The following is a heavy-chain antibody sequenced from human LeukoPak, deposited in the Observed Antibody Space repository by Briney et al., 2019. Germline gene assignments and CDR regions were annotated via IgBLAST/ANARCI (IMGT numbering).Heavy chain of an antibody. CDR1: GFTFDDYA. CDR2: ITWNSDTI. D-gene: IGHD2-2*01. CDR3: ASSVYCSSTSCYDAFDI. V-gene: IGHV3-9*01. J-gene: IGHJ3*02. Sequence: PGGSLRLSCAASGFTFDDYAMHWVRQAPGEGLEWVSGITWNSDTIDYADSVKGRFTISRDNAKNSLYLQMNSLRAEDTAVYYCASSVYCSSTSCYDAFDIWGQGTMVTVSS.